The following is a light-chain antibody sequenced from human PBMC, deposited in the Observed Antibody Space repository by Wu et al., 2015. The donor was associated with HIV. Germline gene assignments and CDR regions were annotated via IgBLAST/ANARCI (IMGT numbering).Light chain of an antibody. CDR3: QVAVS. J-gene: IGKJ2*03. CDR2: DTS. V-gene: IGKV1-39*02. CDR1: QSIGIF. Sequence: QVTQSPSFLSASVGDTVTISCRTRQSIGIFLNWYQQRPGEAPNLLIYDTSNLRGGFPSRFSGSASGTNFTLTISSLRPEDFATYYCQVAVSFGQGTKLDI.